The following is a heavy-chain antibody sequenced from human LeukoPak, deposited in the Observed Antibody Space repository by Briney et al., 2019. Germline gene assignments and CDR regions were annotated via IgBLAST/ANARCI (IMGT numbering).Heavy chain of an antibody. CDR2: ISSTSSTI. D-gene: IGHD4-23*01. V-gene: IGHV3-48*02. CDR1: GFTFSTYT. Sequence: PGGCLRLSCAASGFTFSTYTTNWVRQAPGKGLEWVSSISSTSSTIYYADSVKGRFTISRDNAKNSLYLQMNSLRDEDTAVYYCARATVGDYWGQGTLVTVSS. CDR3: ARATVGDY. J-gene: IGHJ4*02.